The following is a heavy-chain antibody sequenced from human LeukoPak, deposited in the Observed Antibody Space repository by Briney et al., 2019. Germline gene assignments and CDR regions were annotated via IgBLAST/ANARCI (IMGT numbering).Heavy chain of an antibody. Sequence: SETLSLTCTVSGGSISSYYWTWIRQPAGKGLEWIGRIYTSGSTDYNPSLKSRVTMSIDTSKNQFSLKLSSVTAADTAVYYCAALDIVATIFGLDAFDIWGQGTMVTVSS. V-gene: IGHV4-4*07. J-gene: IGHJ3*02. CDR1: GGSISSYY. CDR2: IYTSGST. CDR3: AALDIVATIFGLDAFDI. D-gene: IGHD5-12*01.